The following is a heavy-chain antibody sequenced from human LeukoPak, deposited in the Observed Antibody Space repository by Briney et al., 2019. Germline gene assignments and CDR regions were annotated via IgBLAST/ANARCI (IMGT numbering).Heavy chain of an antibody. CDR1: GGSINSYY. J-gene: IGHJ5*02. V-gene: IGHV4-59*01. Sequence: SETLSLTCTVSGGSINSYYWSWIRQPPGKGLEWIGYIYYSGSTNYNPSLKSRVTISVDTSKNQFSLKLSSVTAADAAVYYCARDIGYCSSTSCYPRGWFDPWGQGTLVTVSS. D-gene: IGHD2-2*01. CDR3: ARDIGYCSSTSCYPRGWFDP. CDR2: IYYSGST.